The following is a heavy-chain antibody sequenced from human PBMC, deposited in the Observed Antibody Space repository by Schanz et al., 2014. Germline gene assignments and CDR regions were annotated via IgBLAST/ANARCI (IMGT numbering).Heavy chain of an antibody. V-gene: IGHV3-7*03. CDR2: IKQDGSEK. Sequence: EVQLLESGGGLVQPGGSLRLSCVASGFTFFGSFAMSWVRQAPGKGLEWVANIKQDGSEKYYVDSVKGRFTISRDNAKNSLYLQMNSLRADDTAVYYCAKDLYNYGIFDSWGQGTLXTVSS. CDR3: AKDLYNYGIFDS. D-gene: IGHD3-16*01. CDR1: GFTFFGSFA. J-gene: IGHJ5*01.